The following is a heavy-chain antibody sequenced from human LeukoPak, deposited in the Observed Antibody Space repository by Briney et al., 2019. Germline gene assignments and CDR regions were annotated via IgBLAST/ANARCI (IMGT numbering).Heavy chain of an antibody. CDR2: IRQDGNEI. J-gene: IGHJ4*02. Sequence: PGGSLRLSCAASGFSFRNSWMSWVRQAPGKGLEWVANIRQDGNEIYYMDSVKGRFTISRDNAKNTLYLHMNSLRAEDTAVYYCAKGGLGSWHTDYWGQGTLVTVSS. CDR3: AKGGLGSWHTDY. D-gene: IGHD6-13*01. CDR1: GFSFRNSW. V-gene: IGHV3-7*01.